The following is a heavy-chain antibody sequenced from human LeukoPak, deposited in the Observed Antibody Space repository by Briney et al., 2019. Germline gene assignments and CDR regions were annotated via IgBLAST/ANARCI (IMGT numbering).Heavy chain of an antibody. CDR2: TSWNSGRI. D-gene: IGHD2-2*02. V-gene: IGHV3-9*01. CDR3: ARDPGSLPAAIGYCYYGMDV. Sequence: PGGSLRLSCAASGFIFENYAMHWVRQAPGKGLEWVSGTSWNSGRIGYADSVKGRFTISRDNAKNSLYLQMNSLRAEDTALYYCARDPGSLPAAIGYCYYGMDVWGQGTTVTVSS. J-gene: IGHJ6*02. CDR1: GFIFENYA.